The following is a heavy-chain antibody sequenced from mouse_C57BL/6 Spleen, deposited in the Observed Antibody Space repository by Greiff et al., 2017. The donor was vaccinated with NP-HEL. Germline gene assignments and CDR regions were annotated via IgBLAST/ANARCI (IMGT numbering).Heavy chain of an antibody. D-gene: IGHD1-1*01. CDR2: IYPRSGNT. Sequence: QVQLQQSGAELARPGASVKLSCKASGYTFTSYGISWVKQRTGQGLEWIGEIYPRSGNTYYNEKFKGKATLTADKSSSTAYMELRSLTSEDSAVYFCAREGYYGSRGNWYFDVWGTGTTVTVSS. V-gene: IGHV1-81*01. J-gene: IGHJ1*03. CDR1: GYTFTSYG. CDR3: AREGYYGSRGNWYFDV.